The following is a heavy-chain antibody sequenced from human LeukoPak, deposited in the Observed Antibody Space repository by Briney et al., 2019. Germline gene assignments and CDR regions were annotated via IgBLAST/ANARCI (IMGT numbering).Heavy chain of an antibody. V-gene: IGHV4-59*01. CDR1: GGSISSYY. CDR2: IYYSGST. D-gene: IGHD6-19*01. Sequence: SETLSLTCTVSGGSISSYYWSWIRQPPGKGLEWIGYIYYSGSTNYNPSLKSRVTISVDTSKNQFSLKLSSVTAADTAVYYCARESLSSSGWGDWGQGTLVTVSS. J-gene: IGHJ4*02. CDR3: ARESLSSSGWGD.